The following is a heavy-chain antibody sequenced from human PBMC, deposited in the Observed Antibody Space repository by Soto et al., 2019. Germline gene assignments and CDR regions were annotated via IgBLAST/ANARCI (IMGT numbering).Heavy chain of an antibody. J-gene: IGHJ4*02. D-gene: IGHD6-13*01. CDR2: INAGNGNT. Sequence: GASVKVSCKASGYTFTSYAMHWVRQAPGQRLEWMGWINAGNGNTKYSQKFQGRVTITRDTSASTAYMELSSLRSEDTAVYYCATGRGEDIAAAVPDYWGQGTLVTVSS. CDR3: ATGRGEDIAAAVPDY. V-gene: IGHV1-3*01. CDR1: GYTFTSYA.